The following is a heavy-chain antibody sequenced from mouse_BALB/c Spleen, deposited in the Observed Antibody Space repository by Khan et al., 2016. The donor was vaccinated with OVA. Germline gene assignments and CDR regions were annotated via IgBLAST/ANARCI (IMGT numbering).Heavy chain of an antibody. J-gene: IGHJ2*01. V-gene: IGHV1-7*01. CDR1: GYTFSNYW. Sequence: QVQLQQSGAELAKPGASVKMSCKASGYTFSNYWIHWVKQRPGQGLEWIGYINPRSGYTYYNQTFNDKATLTTDKSSSTAYMQLSSLTSKDSAVYYCARDRINYWGQGTTLTVSS. CDR2: INPRSGYT. CDR3: ARDRINY.